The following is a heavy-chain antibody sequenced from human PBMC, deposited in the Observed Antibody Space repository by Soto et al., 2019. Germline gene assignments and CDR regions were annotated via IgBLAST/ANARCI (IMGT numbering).Heavy chain of an antibody. V-gene: IGHV4-31*03. CDR1: GGSISSGAYY. J-gene: IGHJ3*02. Sequence: PSETLSLTCTVSGGSISSGAYYWSWISQHPGEALEWIGYIYYSGHTYYNPSLKSRVMISVDTYKNQFSMRLSSVTAADSAVYYWARGGISSSDAFKIWRHGTMVTVAS. CDR3: ARGGISSSDAFKI. D-gene: IGHD6-6*01. CDR2: IYYSGHT.